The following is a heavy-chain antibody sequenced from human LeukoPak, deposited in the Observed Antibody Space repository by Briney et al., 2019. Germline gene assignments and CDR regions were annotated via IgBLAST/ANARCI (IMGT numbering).Heavy chain of an antibody. J-gene: IGHJ4*02. CDR1: GGSISSSSSY. D-gene: IGHD2-2*02. V-gene: IGHV4-39*01. CDR2: IYYSGST. CDR3: ARQGMTCSSTSCYSFDY. Sequence: SETLSLTCTVSGGSISSSSSYWGWIRQPPGKGLEWIGSIYYSGSTYYNPSLKSRVTISVDTSKNQFSLKLSSVTAADTAVYYRARQGMTCSSTSCYSFDYWGQGTLVTVSS.